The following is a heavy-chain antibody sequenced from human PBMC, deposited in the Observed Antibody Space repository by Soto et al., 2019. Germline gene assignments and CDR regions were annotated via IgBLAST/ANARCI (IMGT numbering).Heavy chain of an antibody. V-gene: IGHV3-23*05. Sequence: PGGSLRLSCTASGFTFSSYDMSWVRQAPGKGLEWVSTLDKSGGSAFYADSVNGRFTISRDNSRNTLYLQMHSLRAEDTAFYYCAKDRIGQLAKSDYWGQGTLVTVSS. CDR3: AKDRIGQLAKSDY. CDR1: GFTFSSYD. CDR2: LDKSGGSA. J-gene: IGHJ4*02. D-gene: IGHD6-13*01.